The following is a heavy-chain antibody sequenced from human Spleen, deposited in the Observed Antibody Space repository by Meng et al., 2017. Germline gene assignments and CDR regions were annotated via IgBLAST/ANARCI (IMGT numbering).Heavy chain of an antibody. CDR3: TRSDWFDN. D-gene: IGHD2-21*01. CDR1: GFSFGGYW. V-gene: IGHV3-74*01. CDR2: IKNDGSIT. Sequence: EVQLVESGGGLVQPGGSLRLSCAASGFSFGGYWMHWVRQAPGKGLVWVSRIKNDGSITSYADSVKGRFTVSRDNAKNTLYLEMNSLRAEDTAVYYCTRSDWFDNWGQGTLVTVPS. J-gene: IGHJ4*02.